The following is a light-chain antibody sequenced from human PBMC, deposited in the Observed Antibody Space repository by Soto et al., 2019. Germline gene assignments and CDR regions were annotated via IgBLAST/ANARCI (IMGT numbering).Light chain of an antibody. CDR1: QSVSSSY. CDR3: QQFGSSSWT. CDR2: CAS. Sequence: ESVLTQSPGTLSLSPGETATLSCRASQSVSSSYLAWYQQKPGQAPRLLIYCASSRATGIPDRFSGSGSGTDFTLTVSRLEPEDFAVYYGQQFGSSSWTFGQGTKVEIK. J-gene: IGKJ1*01. V-gene: IGKV3-20*01.